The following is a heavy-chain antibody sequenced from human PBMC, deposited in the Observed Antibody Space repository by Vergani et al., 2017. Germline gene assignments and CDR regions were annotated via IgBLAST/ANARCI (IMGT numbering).Heavy chain of an antibody. Sequence: EVQLVESGGGLVQPGGSLRLSCAASGFTFSSYWMSWVRQAPGKGLEWVSAISGSGGSTYYADSVKGRFTISRDNSKNTLYLQMNSLRAEDTAVYYCARGVIAVAGTRYYFDYWGQGTLVTVSS. J-gene: IGHJ4*02. D-gene: IGHD6-19*01. CDR1: GFTFSSYW. CDR2: ISGSGGST. V-gene: IGHV3-23*04. CDR3: ARGVIAVAGTRYYFDY.